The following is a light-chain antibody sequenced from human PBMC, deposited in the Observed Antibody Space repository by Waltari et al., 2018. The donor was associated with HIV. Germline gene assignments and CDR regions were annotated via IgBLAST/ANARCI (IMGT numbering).Light chain of an antibody. CDR1: SSDVGGYNY. CDR3: SSYTSSSTVV. CDR2: EVS. V-gene: IGLV2-14*01. J-gene: IGLJ2*01. Sequence: QSALTQPASVSGSPGPSITISCPGPSSDVGGYNYVSWYQQHPGKAPKLMIYEVSNRPSGVSNRFSGSKSGNTASLTISGLQAEDEADYYCSSYTSSSTVVFGGGTKLTVL.